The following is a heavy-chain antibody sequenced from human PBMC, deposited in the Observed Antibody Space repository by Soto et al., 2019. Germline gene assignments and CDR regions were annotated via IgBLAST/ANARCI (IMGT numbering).Heavy chain of an antibody. Sequence: GGSLRLSCAASGFPFSRHGMHWVRQAPGKGLEWVAVIWHDGNNQYYADSVKGRFTIYRDNSKNMLFLQMKSLRAEDTAVYYCARSWGLDGSYYAFLDYWGQGTPVTVSS. V-gene: IGHV3-33*01. CDR3: ARSWGLDGSYYAFLDY. D-gene: IGHD1-26*01. CDR1: GFPFSRHG. J-gene: IGHJ4*02. CDR2: IWHDGNNQ.